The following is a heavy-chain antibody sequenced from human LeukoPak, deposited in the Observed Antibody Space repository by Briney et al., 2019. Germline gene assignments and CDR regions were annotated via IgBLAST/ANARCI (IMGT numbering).Heavy chain of an antibody. Sequence: GGSLRLSCAASGFSFSSYEMNWVRQAPGKGPKWISYINSIGTTIYYADSVKGRFTVSRDNAKSSLYLQTSSLRVEDTAVYYCARNRGSEVDYWGQGTLVTVSS. CDR1: GFSFSSYE. V-gene: IGHV3-48*03. D-gene: IGHD2-15*01. CDR2: INSIGTTI. J-gene: IGHJ4*02. CDR3: ARNRGSEVDY.